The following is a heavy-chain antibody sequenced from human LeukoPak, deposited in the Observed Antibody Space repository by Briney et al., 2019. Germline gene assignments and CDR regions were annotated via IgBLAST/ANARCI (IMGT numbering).Heavy chain of an antibody. D-gene: IGHD6-6*01. Sequence: GGSLRLSCAASGFTFSSYAMHWVRQAPGKGLEWVAVITYDGSNKYSADSVKSRFTISRDNSKHTLYLQMNSLRAEDTAVYYCARVYKVRSSSPVNRGPVDYWGQGTLVTVSS. CDR2: ITYDGSNK. CDR3: ARVYKVRSSSPVNRGPVDY. V-gene: IGHV3-30*04. J-gene: IGHJ4*02. CDR1: GFTFSSYA.